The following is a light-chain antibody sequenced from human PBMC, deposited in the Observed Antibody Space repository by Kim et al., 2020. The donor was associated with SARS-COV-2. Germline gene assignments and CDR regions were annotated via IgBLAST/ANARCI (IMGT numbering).Light chain of an antibody. J-gene: IGLJ1*01. Sequence: QSVLTQPPSVSGAPGQRVTISCTGSSSNIGAGSDVHWYQQLPGTAPKLLIYGNSNRPSGVPERFSVSKSGTSASLAITGLQAEDEADYYCQSYDTSLSAPYVFGTGTKVTVL. CDR1: SSNIGAGSD. CDR3: QSYDTSLSAPYV. CDR2: GNS. V-gene: IGLV1-40*01.